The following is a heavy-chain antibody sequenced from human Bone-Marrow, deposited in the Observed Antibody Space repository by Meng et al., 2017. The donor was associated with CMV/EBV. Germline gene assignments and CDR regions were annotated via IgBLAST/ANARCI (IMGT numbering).Heavy chain of an antibody. J-gene: IGHJ4*02. CDR3: ARSLYGGSTRGVWYYFDY. D-gene: IGHD5-12*01. CDR2: INPSGGIT. Sequence: ASVKVSCKASGYTFTSYYMHWVRQAPGQGLEWMGIINPSGGITSYAQKFQGRVTITTDESTSTAYMELSSLRSEDTAVYYCARSLYGGSTRGVWYYFDYWGQGTLVTVSS. V-gene: IGHV1-46*01. CDR1: GYTFTSYY.